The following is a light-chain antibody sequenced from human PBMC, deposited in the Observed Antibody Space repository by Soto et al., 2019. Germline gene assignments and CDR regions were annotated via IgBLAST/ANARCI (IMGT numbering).Light chain of an antibody. Sequence: SVLTQPASVSWSPGQSIAISCTGTSSDVGGYSYVSWYQQQPGKAPKLVISDVSNRPSGVSDRFSGSKSGNTASLTISGLQTEDEADYYCASYTTSSTYVFGTGTKVTVL. CDR2: DVS. V-gene: IGLV2-14*01. CDR3: ASYTTSSTYV. CDR1: SSDVGGYSY. J-gene: IGLJ1*01.